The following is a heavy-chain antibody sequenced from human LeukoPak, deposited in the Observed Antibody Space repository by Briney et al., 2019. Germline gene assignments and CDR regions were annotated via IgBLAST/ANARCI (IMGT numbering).Heavy chain of an antibody. J-gene: IGHJ4*02. Sequence: SETLSLTCTVSGGSISSSSYYWGWIRQPPGKGLEWIGSIYYSGSTYYNPSLKSRVTISVDTSKNQFSLKLSSVTAADTAVYYCAREFGQWLVRTYYLDYWGQGTLVTVSS. CDR3: AREFGQWLVRTYYLDY. CDR2: IYYSGST. V-gene: IGHV4-39*07. D-gene: IGHD6-19*01. CDR1: GGSISSSSYY.